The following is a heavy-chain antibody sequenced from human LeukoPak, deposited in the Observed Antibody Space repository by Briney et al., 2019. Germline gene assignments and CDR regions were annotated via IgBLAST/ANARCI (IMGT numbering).Heavy chain of an antibody. J-gene: IGHJ4*02. Sequence: GGSLRLSCAASGFTVTSIHMNWVRQAPGKGLEWVSSISSSSNYIYYADSVKGRFTISRDNAKKSLFLQMNSLRAEDTAVYYCARAGIVATIVMFDYWGQGTLVTVSS. CDR3: ARAGIVATIVMFDY. V-gene: IGHV3-21*01. D-gene: IGHD5-12*01. CDR2: ISSSSNYI. CDR1: GFTVTSIH.